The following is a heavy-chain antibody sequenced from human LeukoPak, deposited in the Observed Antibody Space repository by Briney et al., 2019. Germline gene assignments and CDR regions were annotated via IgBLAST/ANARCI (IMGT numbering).Heavy chain of an antibody. V-gene: IGHV1-69*13. Sequence: SVKVSCKASGYTFTSYAISWVRQAPGQGLEWMGGIVPIFGTANYAQKFQGRVTITADESTSTAYMELSSLRSEDTAVYYCARSPLGSLSLYYFDYWGQGTLVTVSS. CDR3: ARSPLGSLSLYYFDY. CDR2: IVPIFGTA. D-gene: IGHD3-10*01. J-gene: IGHJ4*02. CDR1: GYTFTSYA.